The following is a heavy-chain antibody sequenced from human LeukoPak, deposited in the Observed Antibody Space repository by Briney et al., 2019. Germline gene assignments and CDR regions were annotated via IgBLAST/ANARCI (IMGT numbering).Heavy chain of an antibody. CDR2: ISSSSSTI. CDR3: ARAHAYSPSTFDY. Sequence: GGSLRLSCAASGFTFSSYSMNWVRQAPGKGLEWVSYISSSSSTIYYADSVKGRFTISRDNAKNSLYLQMNSLRDEDTVVYYCARAHAYSPSTFDYWGQGTLVTVSS. J-gene: IGHJ4*02. CDR1: GFTFSSYS. D-gene: IGHD2-21*01. V-gene: IGHV3-48*02.